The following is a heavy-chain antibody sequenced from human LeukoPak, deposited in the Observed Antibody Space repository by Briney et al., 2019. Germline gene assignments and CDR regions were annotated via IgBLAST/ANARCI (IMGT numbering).Heavy chain of an antibody. V-gene: IGHV3-11*06. D-gene: IGHD3-10*01. CDR1: GFTFSDFY. Sequence: RGSLRLSCAASGFTFSDFYMSWIRQAPGKGLEWVSYIRSSGTYANYADSVKGRFTISRDNAKKLLYLQMNSLRPEDTAVYYCARDLYDSGSYGFDYWGQGTLVTVSS. CDR3: ARDLYDSGSYGFDY. J-gene: IGHJ4*02. CDR2: IRSSGTYA.